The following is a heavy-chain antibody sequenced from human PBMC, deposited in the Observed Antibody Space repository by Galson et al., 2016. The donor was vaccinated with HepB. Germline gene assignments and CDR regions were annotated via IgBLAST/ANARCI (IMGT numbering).Heavy chain of an antibody. V-gene: IGHV4-4*02. D-gene: IGHD3-3*01. Sequence: SETLSLTCGVYGGLISSSHWWSWVRQPPGKGLEWLGQVYHSGTVNYNPSFKSRLTISVDKSKSQFSLTLTSVTAADTAVYYCARGHYRSWSAYYTAFYFDSWGQGTLITVSS. CDR2: VYHSGTV. CDR1: GGLISSSHW. J-gene: IGHJ4*02. CDR3: ARGHYRSWSAYYTAFYFDS.